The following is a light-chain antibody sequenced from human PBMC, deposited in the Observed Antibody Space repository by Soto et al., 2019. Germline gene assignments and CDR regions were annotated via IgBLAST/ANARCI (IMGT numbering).Light chain of an antibody. CDR3: QSYTDYCLT. CDR1: QTISSW. V-gene: IGKV1-5*03. J-gene: IGKJ1*01. Sequence: DIQLTQSPSTLSASVGDRVTITCRASQTISSWLAWYQQKPGKAPNLLIYETSNFESGVPSRFSGSGSGTEFTLTLSSLQPDDFATYYCQSYTDYCLTFGQGTKVEI. CDR2: ETS.